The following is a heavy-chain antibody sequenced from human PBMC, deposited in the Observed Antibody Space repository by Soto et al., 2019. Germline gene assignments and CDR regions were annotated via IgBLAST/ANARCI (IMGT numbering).Heavy chain of an antibody. V-gene: IGHV3-7*01. CDR2: VKYDGSQT. J-gene: IGHJ6*02. CDR1: GFTFSSYW. Sequence: GGSLRLSCADSGFTFSSYWMSWVRQAPGKGLEWVANVKYDGSQTYYVGSVKGRFTISRDNAKNSLYLQMNSLRAEDTAVHYCTRDFQGPLDYGMDVWGQGTTVTVSS. D-gene: IGHD1-1*01. CDR3: TRDFQGPLDYGMDV.